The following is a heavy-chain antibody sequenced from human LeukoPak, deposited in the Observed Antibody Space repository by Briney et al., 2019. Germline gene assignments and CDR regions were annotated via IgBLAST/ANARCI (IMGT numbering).Heavy chain of an antibody. CDR2: IIPIFGTA. D-gene: IGHD2-21*02. V-gene: IGHV1-69*05. J-gene: IGHJ4*02. CDR1: GGTFRSYA. Sequence: SVKVSXKASGGTFRSYAISWMRQAPGQGLEWMGRIIPIFGTANYAQKFQGRVTITTDESTSTAYMELSSLRSEDTAVSYCARATLVVTAYYFDYWGQGTLVTVSS. CDR3: ARATLVVTAYYFDY.